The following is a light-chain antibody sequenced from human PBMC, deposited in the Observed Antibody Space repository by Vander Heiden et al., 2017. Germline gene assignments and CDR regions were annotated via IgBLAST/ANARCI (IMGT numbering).Light chain of an antibody. CDR2: GES. Sequence: IQLTQSPSSLSASVGDRVTITCRASQGISNYLAWYQQKPGKAPKLLIYGESTLQSEVPSRFSGSGSGTEFTLIISSLQPDDFASYFCQQLNSYPLTFGGGTKVEIK. CDR1: QGISNY. CDR3: QQLNSYPLT. J-gene: IGKJ4*01. V-gene: IGKV1-9*01.